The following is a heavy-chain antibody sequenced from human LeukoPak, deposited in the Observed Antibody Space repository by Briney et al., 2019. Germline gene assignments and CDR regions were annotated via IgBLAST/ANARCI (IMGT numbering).Heavy chain of an antibody. Sequence: PSETLSLTCTVSGYSISSGYYWGWIRQPPGKGLEWIGEINHSGSTNYNPTLKSRVTISVDTSKNQFSLKLSSVTAADTAVYYCARGDQIADNWFDPWGQGTLVTVSS. CDR2: INHSGST. D-gene: IGHD6-13*01. CDR1: GYSISSGYY. CDR3: ARGDQIADNWFDP. V-gene: IGHV4-38-2*02. J-gene: IGHJ5*02.